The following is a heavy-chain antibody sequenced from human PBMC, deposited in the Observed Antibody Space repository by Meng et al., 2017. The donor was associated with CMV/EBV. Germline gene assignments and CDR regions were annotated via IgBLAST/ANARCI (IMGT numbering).Heavy chain of an antibody. V-gene: IGHV3-20*04. CDR1: GFTFSSYA. Sequence: GESLKISCAASGFTFSSYAMHWVRQAPGKGLEWVSGINWNGGSTGYADSVKGRFTISRDNAKNSLYLQMNSLRAEDTALYYCARDQDSYYYDSSGYWDYWGQGTLVTVSS. J-gene: IGHJ4*02. CDR3: ARDQDSYYYDSSGYWDY. D-gene: IGHD3-22*01. CDR2: INWNGGST.